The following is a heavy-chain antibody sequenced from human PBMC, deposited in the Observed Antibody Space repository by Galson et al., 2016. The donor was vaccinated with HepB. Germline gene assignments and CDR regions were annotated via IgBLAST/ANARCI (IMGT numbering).Heavy chain of an antibody. D-gene: IGHD6-19*01. CDR2: IYYSGST. CDR3: ATGIVVAGRMYYYYIDV. CDR1: GASISGTNYY. J-gene: IGHJ6*03. V-gene: IGHV4-39*01. Sequence: ETLSLTCNVSGASISGTNYYWGWIRQPPGRGLEWIGSIYYSGSTNYNPSLESRVTISVDTSKNQLSLSLSSVTAADTAVYYCATGIVVAGRMYYYYIDVWGKGTSVTVSS.